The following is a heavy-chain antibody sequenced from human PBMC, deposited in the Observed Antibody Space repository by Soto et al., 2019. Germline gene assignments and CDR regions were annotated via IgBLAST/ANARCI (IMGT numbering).Heavy chain of an antibody. D-gene: IGHD5-18*01. V-gene: IGHV4-39*01. CDR2: IFYAGRT. J-gene: IGHJ6*02. CDR1: GGSISSSSHY. CDR3: AIQWIQLYLQGGLDV. Sequence: SETLSLTCSVSGGSISSSSHYWGWIRQPPVKGVEWIGTIFYAGRTYYNPSLRSRLTMSTDTSRNQFSLKLDSVTAADTAVYYCAIQWIQLYLQGGLDVWGQGTTVTVSS.